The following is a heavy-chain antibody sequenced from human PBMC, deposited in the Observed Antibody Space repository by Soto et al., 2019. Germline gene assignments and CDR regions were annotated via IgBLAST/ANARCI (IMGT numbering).Heavy chain of an antibody. J-gene: IGHJ6*03. Sequence: EVQLVESGGGLVEPGGSLRLSCAASGFTFSNYWMHWVRQAPGKGLVWVSRINSDGSRTNYADSVKGRFTISRDNAKDTLYLHMNSLRVEDTAVYFCARVAVGYYYMDVWAKGDTVTVS. CDR2: INSDGSRT. CDR1: GFTFSNYW. CDR3: ARVAVGYYYMDV. V-gene: IGHV3-74*01.